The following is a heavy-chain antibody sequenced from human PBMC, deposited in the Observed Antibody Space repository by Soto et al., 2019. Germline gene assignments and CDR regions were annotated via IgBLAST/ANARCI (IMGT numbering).Heavy chain of an antibody. J-gene: IGHJ6*02. CDR2: INAGNGNT. D-gene: IGHD3-10*01. CDR1: GYTFTSYA. V-gene: IGHV1-3*01. Sequence: QVQLVQSGAEVKKPGASVKVSCKASGYTFTSYAMHWVRQAPGQRLEWMGWINAGNGNTKYSQKFQGRVTITRDTSASTAYMELSSLRSEDTAVYYCAGVALRITMVRGVMDGMDVWGQGTTVTVSS. CDR3: AGVALRITMVRGVMDGMDV.